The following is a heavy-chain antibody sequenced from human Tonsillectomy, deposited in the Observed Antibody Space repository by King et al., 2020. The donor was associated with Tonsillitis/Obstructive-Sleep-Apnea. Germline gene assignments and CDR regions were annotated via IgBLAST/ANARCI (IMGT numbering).Heavy chain of an antibody. CDR3: ARGAVYWYFDL. J-gene: IGHJ2*01. CDR1: GGSTSSYY. CDR2: IYTGGST. D-gene: IGHD4-17*01. V-gene: IGHV4-4*07. Sequence: QLQESGPGLVKPSETLSLTCTISGGSTSSYYWSWIRQPVGKGLEWVGRIYTGGSTNYNPSLASRVSMSVDTSKNQISLKLTSVTAADRAVYYCARGAVYWYFDLWGRGTLVTVSS.